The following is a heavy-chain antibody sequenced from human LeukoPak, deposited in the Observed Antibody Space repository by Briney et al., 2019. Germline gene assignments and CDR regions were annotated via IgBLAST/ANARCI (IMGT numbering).Heavy chain of an antibody. V-gene: IGHV4-59*01. CDR2: IYYSGST. J-gene: IGHJ6*02. Sequence: KTSETLSLTCTVSGGSISDYYWSWIRQPPGKGLEWIGYIYYSGSTNYNPSLKSRVIISVDTSKNQFSLKLSSVTAADTAVYYCARDLDGMDVWGQGTTVTVSS. CDR1: GGSISDYY. CDR3: ARDLDGMDV.